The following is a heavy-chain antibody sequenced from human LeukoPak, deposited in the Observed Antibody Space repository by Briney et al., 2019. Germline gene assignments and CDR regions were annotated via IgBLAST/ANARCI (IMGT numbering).Heavy chain of an antibody. J-gene: IGHJ3*02. Sequence: GGSLRLSCAASGFTFSSYGMHWVRQAPGKGLEWVAFIRYDGSNKYYADSVKGRFTISRDNSKNTLYLQMNSLRAEDTAVYYCAKDIGGNSGVDAFDIWGQGTMVTVSS. CDR3: AKDIGGNSGVDAFDI. V-gene: IGHV3-30*02. CDR1: GFTFSSYG. D-gene: IGHD4-23*01. CDR2: IRYDGSNK.